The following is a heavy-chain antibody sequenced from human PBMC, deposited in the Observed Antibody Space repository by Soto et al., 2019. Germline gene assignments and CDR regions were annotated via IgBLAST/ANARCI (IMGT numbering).Heavy chain of an antibody. V-gene: IGHV4-39*01. CDR3: ARHYYDSSGYPAPYYHGMDV. J-gene: IGHJ6*02. CDR2: IFYSGTT. Sequence: YYMSWIRQSPGKGLEWIGTIFYSGTTYYNPSLESRITISQDTSNNQFSLKLTSVTAADTAVYYCARHYYDSSGYPAPYYHGMDVWGQGTTVTVSS. D-gene: IGHD3-22*01. CDR1: YY.